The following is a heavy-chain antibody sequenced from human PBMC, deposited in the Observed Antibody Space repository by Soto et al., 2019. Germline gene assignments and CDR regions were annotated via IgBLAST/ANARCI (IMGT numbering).Heavy chain of an antibody. CDR3: ARDAAAGLNDC. J-gene: IGHJ4*02. D-gene: IGHD6-13*01. CDR2: INAYNGNT. V-gene: IGHV1-18*01. Sequence: QVQLVQSGAEVKKPGASVKVSCKASGYTFTNYGISWVRQAPGQGLEWMGWINAYNGNTKSAQKLQGRXAXTXXTSTSTAYMELRSLRSDDTAVYYCARDAAAGLNDCWGQGTLVTVSS. CDR1: GYTFTNYG.